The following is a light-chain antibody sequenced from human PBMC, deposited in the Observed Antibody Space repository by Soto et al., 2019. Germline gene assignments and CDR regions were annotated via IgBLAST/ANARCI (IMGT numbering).Light chain of an antibody. V-gene: IGLV2-14*01. Sequence: QSALTQPASVSGSPGQSITISCTGTSRDVGGYNYVSWYQQHPGKAPKLMIHEVSNRPSGVSNRFSGSKSGNTASLTISGLQAEDKADYYCSSYTSSSTYVFGTGTKVTVL. J-gene: IGLJ1*01. CDR1: SRDVGGYNY. CDR2: EVS. CDR3: SSYTSSSTYV.